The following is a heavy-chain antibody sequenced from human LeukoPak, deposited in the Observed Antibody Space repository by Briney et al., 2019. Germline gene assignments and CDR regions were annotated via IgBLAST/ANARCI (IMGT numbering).Heavy chain of an antibody. D-gene: IGHD3-22*01. Sequence: GGSLRLSCAASGFTFSSYAVTWVRQAPGKGLEWVSAISGSGGSTYYADSVKGRFTISRDNSTNTLYLQMNSLRAEDTAVYYCAKDLYTYYYDSSGYSRPVWGQGTLVIVSA. CDR3: AKDLYTYYYDSSGYSRPV. CDR1: GFTFSSYA. V-gene: IGHV3-23*01. J-gene: IGHJ4*02. CDR2: ISGSGGST.